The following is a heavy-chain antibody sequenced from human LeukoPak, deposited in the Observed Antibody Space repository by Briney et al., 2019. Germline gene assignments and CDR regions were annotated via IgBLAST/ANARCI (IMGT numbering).Heavy chain of an antibody. J-gene: IGHJ4*02. D-gene: IGHD2/OR15-2a*01. Sequence: SETLPLTCTVSGGSITSYYWSWIRQPPGKGLEWIGYIYYSGSTNYNPPLKNRVTISVETSKNQFSLKLRSVTAADTAVYYCARHIPGNPYFDYWGQGTLVTVSS. CDR1: GGSITSYY. CDR2: IYYSGST. CDR3: ARHIPGNPYFDY. V-gene: IGHV4-59*08.